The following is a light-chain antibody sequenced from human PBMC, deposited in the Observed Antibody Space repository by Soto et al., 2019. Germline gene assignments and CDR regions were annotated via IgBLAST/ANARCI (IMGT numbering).Light chain of an antibody. V-gene: IGKV3-15*01. CDR3: QQYTDWPLLT. J-gene: IGKJ4*01. Sequence: EIVMTQSPATLSVSPGERATLSCRASQSISSNLAWYQQKPGQAPRLLIYSASTRATGIPARFSGSGSGTEFTLTISSLQSEDFAIYYCQQYTDWPLLTFGGGTKVEIK. CDR1: QSISSN. CDR2: SAS.